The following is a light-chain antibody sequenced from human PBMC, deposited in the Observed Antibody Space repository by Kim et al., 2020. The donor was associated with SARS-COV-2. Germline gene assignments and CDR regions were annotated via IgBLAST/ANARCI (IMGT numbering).Light chain of an antibody. J-gene: IGKJ2*01. Sequence: ASVGDRVTITCRASRSIRSYLNWYHQKPGKAPRALIYTASTLQTGVPSRFSGSGSGTDFTLTISSLQPEDCGTYYCQQTFSIPYTFGQGTKVDIK. CDR1: RSIRSY. CDR3: QQTFSIPYT. V-gene: IGKV1-39*01. CDR2: TAS.